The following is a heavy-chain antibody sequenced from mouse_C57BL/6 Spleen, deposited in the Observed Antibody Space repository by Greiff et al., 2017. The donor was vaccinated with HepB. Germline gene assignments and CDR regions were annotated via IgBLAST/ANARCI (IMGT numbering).Heavy chain of an antibody. V-gene: IGHV1-39*01. CDR3: ARSYYYGRGGYFDV. Sequence: EVKLMESGPELVKPGASVKISCKASGYSFTDYNMNWVKQSNGKSLEWIGVINPNYGTTSYNQKFKGKATLTVDQSSSTAYMQLNSLTSEDSAVYYCARSYYYGRGGYFDVWGTGTTVTVSS. J-gene: IGHJ1*03. D-gene: IGHD1-1*01. CDR1: GYSFTDYN. CDR2: INPNYGTT.